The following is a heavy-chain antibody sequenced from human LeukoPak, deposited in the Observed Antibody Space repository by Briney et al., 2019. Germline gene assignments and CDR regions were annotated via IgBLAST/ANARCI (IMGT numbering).Heavy chain of an antibody. CDR1: GGTFSSYA. V-gene: IGHV1-69*05. CDR3: ARDEESEYSSSWARWY. Sequence: ASVKVSCKASGGTFSSYAISWVRQAPGQGLEWMGGIIPIFGTANYAQKFQERVTITRDMSTSTAYMELSSLRSEDTAAYYCARDEESEYSSSWARWYWGQGTLVTVSS. J-gene: IGHJ4*02. CDR2: IIPIFGTA. D-gene: IGHD6-13*01.